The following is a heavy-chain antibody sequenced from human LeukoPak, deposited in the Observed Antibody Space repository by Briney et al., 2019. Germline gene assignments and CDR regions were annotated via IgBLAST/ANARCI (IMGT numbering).Heavy chain of an antibody. J-gene: IGHJ4*02. Sequence: PGASVKVSCTASGYTFSSYAMHWVRQAPGQRLEWMGWINAGNGNTKYSQKFQDRVTITSDTSASTAYMELSSLRSEDTAVYYCAIHCSGGSCSRSYYFDYWGQGTLVTVSS. CDR3: AIHCSGGSCSRSYYFDY. D-gene: IGHD2-15*01. CDR1: GYTFSSYA. V-gene: IGHV1-3*01. CDR2: INAGNGNT.